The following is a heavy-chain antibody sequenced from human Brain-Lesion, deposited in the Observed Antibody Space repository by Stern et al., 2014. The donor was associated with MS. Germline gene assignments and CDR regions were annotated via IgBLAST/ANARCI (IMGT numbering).Heavy chain of an antibody. J-gene: IGHJ4*02. CDR3: ARGGAVTTSDYYLDY. D-gene: IGHD4-17*01. V-gene: IGHV3-30*01. Sequence: VQLVESGGGVVQPGRSLRLSCAASGFTFSYHAMHWVRQAPGTGLERVALISYDGSDKNDADSVKGRFTISRDNSRNTLYLQMNSLRVDDTAVYYCARGGAVTTSDYYLDYWGQGILVTVSS. CDR1: GFTFSYHA. CDR2: ISYDGSDK.